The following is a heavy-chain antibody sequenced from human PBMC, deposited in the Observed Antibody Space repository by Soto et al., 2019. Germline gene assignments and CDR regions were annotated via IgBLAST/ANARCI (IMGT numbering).Heavy chain of an antibody. CDR1: GGSISSSSYY. V-gene: IGHV4-39*01. CDR2: IYYSGST. D-gene: IGHD6-13*01. J-gene: IGHJ5*02. CDR3: ARQEVGKQQLVPNWFDP. Sequence: PSETLSLTCTVSGGSISSSSYYWGWIRQPPGQGLEWIGSIYYSGSTYYNPSLKSRVTISVGTSKNQFSLKLGSVTAADTAVYYCARQEVGKQQLVPNWFDPWGQGTLVTVSS.